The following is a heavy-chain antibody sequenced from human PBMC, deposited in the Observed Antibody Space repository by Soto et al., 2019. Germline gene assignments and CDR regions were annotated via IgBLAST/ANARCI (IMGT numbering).Heavy chain of an antibody. CDR3: ARQAAGSIYYYYYYGMDV. Sequence: KTSETLSLTXTVSGGSISSSSYYWGWIRQPPGKGLEWIGSIYYSGSTYYNPSLKSRVTISVDTSKNQFSLKLSSVTAADTAVYYCARQAAGSIYYYYYYGMDVWGQGTTVTVSS. D-gene: IGHD6-13*01. V-gene: IGHV4-39*01. CDR2: IYYSGST. CDR1: GGSISSSSYY. J-gene: IGHJ6*02.